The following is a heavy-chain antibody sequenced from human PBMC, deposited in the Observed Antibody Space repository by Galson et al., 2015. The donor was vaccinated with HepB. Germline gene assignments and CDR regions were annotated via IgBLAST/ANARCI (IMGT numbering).Heavy chain of an antibody. D-gene: IGHD4-11*01. Sequence: QSGAEVKKPGASVKVSCKASGYTFSNHGISWVRQAPGQGLEWMGWISGDNGKTKYAQKFQGRVTMTIDTPTITAYMELRILRSDDTAVYYCARSTVTINSDWFDPWGQGTLVTVSS. V-gene: IGHV1-18*01. J-gene: IGHJ5*02. CDR3: ARSTVTINSDWFDP. CDR2: ISGDNGKT. CDR1: GYTFSNHG.